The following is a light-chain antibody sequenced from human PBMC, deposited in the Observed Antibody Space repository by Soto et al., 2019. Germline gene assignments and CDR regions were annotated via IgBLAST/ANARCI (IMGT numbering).Light chain of an antibody. J-gene: IGLJ2*01. V-gene: IGLV1-44*01. CDR1: SSNIETNT. Sequence: QSALTQPPSASGTPGQRVTISCSGSSSNIETNTVDWYQHLPGTAPKVLIFNNNQWPSGVPDRFSGSKSGTSASLAISGLQSEDEADYYCAVWDDSLSGMVFGGGTKLTVL. CDR3: AVWDDSLSGMV. CDR2: NNN.